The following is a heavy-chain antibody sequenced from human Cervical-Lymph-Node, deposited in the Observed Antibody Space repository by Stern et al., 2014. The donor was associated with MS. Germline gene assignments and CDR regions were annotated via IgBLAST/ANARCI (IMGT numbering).Heavy chain of an antibody. V-gene: IGHV3-30*04. Sequence: LVESGGGVVQPGRSLRLSCAASGFTFSTYAMHWVRQSPGKGLEWVAVISNDGSNEYYVDSVNGRFTISRDNSQNTLYLEMNSLRAEDTAMYYCARDGGAGWYDYWGQGTLVTVSS. CDR2: ISNDGSNE. CDR1: GFTFSTYA. CDR3: ARDGGAGWYDY. J-gene: IGHJ4*02. D-gene: IGHD6-19*01.